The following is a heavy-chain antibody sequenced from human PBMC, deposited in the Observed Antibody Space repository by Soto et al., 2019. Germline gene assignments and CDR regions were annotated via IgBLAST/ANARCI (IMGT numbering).Heavy chain of an antibody. V-gene: IGHV3-21*06. CDR2: ISSSSGHI. CDR1: GFTFSSCT. D-gene: IGHD2-15*01. J-gene: IGHJ6*02. CDR3: SGCSGGACHKNYGMDV. Sequence: EVHLVESGGGLVKPGGSLRLSCAVSGFTFSSCTMNWVRQAPGKGLEWVSSISSSSGHIYYADSVKGRFTISRDNAKNSLFLQMNSLRGEDTAVYYCSGCSGGACHKNYGMDVWGQGTTVTVSS.